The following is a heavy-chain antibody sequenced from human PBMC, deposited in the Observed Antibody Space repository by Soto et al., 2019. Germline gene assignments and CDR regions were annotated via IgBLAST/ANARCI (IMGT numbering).Heavy chain of an antibody. J-gene: IGHJ6*02. CDR3: ARDYYYYGMDV. Sequence: QVQLQESGPGLVKPSETLSLTCTVSGGSVSSGSYYWSWIRQPPGKGLEWIGYIYYSGSTNYNPSLKSRVTISVDTSKHQFSLKLSSVTAADTAVYYCARDYYYYGMDVWGQGTTVTVSS. CDR1: GGSVSSGSYY. CDR2: IYYSGST. V-gene: IGHV4-61*01.